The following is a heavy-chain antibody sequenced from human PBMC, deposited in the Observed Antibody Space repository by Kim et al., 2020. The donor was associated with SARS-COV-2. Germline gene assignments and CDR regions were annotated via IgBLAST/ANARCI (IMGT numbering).Heavy chain of an antibody. CDR3: ARAPGIAVARVWFDP. Sequence: PPLKSRVTISVDTSKNQFSLKLSSVTAADTAVYYCARAPGIAVARVWFDPWGQGTLVTVSS. J-gene: IGHJ5*02. V-gene: IGHV4-31*02. D-gene: IGHD6-19*01.